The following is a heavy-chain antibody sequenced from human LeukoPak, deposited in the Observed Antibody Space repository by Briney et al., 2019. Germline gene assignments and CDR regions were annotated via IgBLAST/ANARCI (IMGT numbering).Heavy chain of an antibody. CDR2: INHSGST. CDR3: ARGGYYEILTGYYALSYYFDY. Sequence: SETLSLTCAVYGGSFSGYYWSWIRQPPGKGLEWIGEINHSGSTNYNPSLKSRVTISVDTSKNQFSLKLSSVTAADTAVYYCARGGYYEILTGYYALSYYFDYWGQGTLVTVSS. V-gene: IGHV4-34*01. D-gene: IGHD3-9*01. J-gene: IGHJ4*02. CDR1: GGSFSGYY.